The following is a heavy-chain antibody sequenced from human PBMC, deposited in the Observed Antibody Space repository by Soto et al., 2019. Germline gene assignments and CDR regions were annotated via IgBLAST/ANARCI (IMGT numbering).Heavy chain of an antibody. J-gene: IGHJ6*03. CDR2: VYSGGST. Sequence: EVQLVESGGGLVQPGGSLRLSCAASGFTVSSNYMSWVRQAPGKGLEWVSLVYSGGSTHYADSVKGRFTISRDNSKNTLYLQMNSLRAEDTAVYYCARDGRYCSGGSCYYYYYYMDAWGKGTTVTVSS. CDR3: ARDGRYCSGGSCYYYYYYMDA. D-gene: IGHD2-15*01. CDR1: GFTVSSNY. V-gene: IGHV3-66*01.